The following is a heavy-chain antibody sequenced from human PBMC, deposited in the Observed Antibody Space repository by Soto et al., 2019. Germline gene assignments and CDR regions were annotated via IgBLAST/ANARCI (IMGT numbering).Heavy chain of an antibody. J-gene: IGHJ4*02. CDR1: GGSISSGGYY. Sequence: QVQLQESGPGLVKPSQTLSLTCTVSGGSISSGGYYWTWIRQHPGKGLEWIGYIYYSGSTYYNPSLKSRVTISVDTSKNQFSLKLSSVTAADTAVYYCARYYYDSHGYVYFDYWGRGTLVTVSS. V-gene: IGHV4-31*03. D-gene: IGHD3-22*01. CDR3: ARYYYDSHGYVYFDY. CDR2: IYYSGST.